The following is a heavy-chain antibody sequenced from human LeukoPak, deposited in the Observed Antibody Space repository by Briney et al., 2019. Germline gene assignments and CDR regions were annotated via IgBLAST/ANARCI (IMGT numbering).Heavy chain of an antibody. CDR3: ASLSGGYYGMDV. D-gene: IGHD1-26*01. V-gene: IGHV3-21*04. Sequence: GGSLRLSCAASGFTFSNYAMNWVRQAPGKGLEWVSSISGSGGDTYYADSVKGRFTISRDNAKNSLYLQMNSLRAEDTAVYYCASLSGGYYGMDVWGQGATVTVSS. J-gene: IGHJ6*02. CDR2: ISGSGGDT. CDR1: GFTFSNYA.